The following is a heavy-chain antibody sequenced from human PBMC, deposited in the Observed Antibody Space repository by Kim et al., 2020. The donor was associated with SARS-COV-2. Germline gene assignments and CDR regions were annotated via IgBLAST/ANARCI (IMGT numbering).Heavy chain of an antibody. CDR2: INLHNGRT. CDR3: ARDRCTSTSCYMDV. CDR1: GFSFSSYA. V-gene: IGHV1-18*04. Sequence: ASVKVSCKTSGFSFSSYAVSWVRQAPGQGLEWMGWINLHNGRTSNPQKFQDRVTMTADTSTSIVYMELRGLRFNDTAVYYCARDRCTSTSCYMDVWCQGT. J-gene: IGHJ6*02. D-gene: IGHD2-2*01.